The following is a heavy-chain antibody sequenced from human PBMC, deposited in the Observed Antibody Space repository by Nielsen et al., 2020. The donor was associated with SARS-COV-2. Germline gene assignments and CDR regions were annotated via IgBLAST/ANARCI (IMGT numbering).Heavy chain of an antibody. CDR2: ISSSGSTI. V-gene: IGHV3-48*01. CDR3: ARNLDSYYYGMDV. Sequence: GGSLRLSCAASGFTFSSYSMNWVRQAPGKGLEWVSYISSSGSTIYYAGSMKGRFTISRDNAKKSLYLQMNSLRAEDTAVYYCARNLDSYYYGMDVWSQGTTVTVSS. CDR1: GFTFSSYS. J-gene: IGHJ6*02.